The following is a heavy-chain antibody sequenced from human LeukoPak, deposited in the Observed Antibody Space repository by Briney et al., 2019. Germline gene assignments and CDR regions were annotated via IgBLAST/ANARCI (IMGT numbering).Heavy chain of an antibody. CDR2: MNPNSGNT. CDR1: GYTFTSYD. Sequence: ASVKVFCKASGYTFTSYDINWVRQATGQGLEWMGWMNPNSGNTGYAQKFQGRVTMTRNTSISTAYMELSSLRSEDTAVYYCARMYCSRGSCYPLFYYYALDVWGQGTTVTVPS. V-gene: IGHV1-8*01. D-gene: IGHD2-15*01. CDR3: ARMYCSRGSCYPLFYYYALDV. J-gene: IGHJ6*02.